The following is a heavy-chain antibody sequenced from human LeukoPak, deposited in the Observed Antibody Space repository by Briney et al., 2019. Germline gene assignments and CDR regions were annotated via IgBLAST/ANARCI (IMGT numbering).Heavy chain of an antibody. J-gene: IGHJ4*02. CDR1: GGSISSGSYY. V-gene: IGHV4-61*02. D-gene: IGHD2-15*01. Sequence: ASETLSLTCTVSGGSISSGSYYWGWIRQPAGKGLEWIGRIYTSGSTNYNPSLKSRVTISVDTSKNQFSLKLSSVTAADTAVYYCARGPGLYCSGGSCYYFDYWGQGTLVTVSS. CDR3: ARGPGLYCSGGSCYYFDY. CDR2: IYTSGST.